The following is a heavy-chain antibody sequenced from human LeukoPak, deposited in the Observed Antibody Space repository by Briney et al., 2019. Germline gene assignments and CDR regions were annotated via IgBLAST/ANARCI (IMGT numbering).Heavy chain of an antibody. CDR1: GGTFSSYA. CDR2: IIPIFGTA. CDR3: AGGLPTYYDFWSGYYSDY. Sequence: SVKVPCKASGGTFSSYAISWARQAPGQGLEWMGGIIPIFGTANYAQKFQGRVTITTDESTSTAYMELSSLRSEDTAVYYCAGGLPTYYDFWSGYYSDYWGQGTLVTVSS. J-gene: IGHJ4*02. V-gene: IGHV1-69*05. D-gene: IGHD3-3*01.